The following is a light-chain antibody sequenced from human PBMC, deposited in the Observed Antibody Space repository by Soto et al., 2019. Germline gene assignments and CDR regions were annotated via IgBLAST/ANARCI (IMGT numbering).Light chain of an antibody. CDR2: DAS. CDR1: QGFSSY. Sequence: EIVLTQSPATLSLSPGERATLSCRASQGFSSYLAWYQQKPGQAPRLLIYDASNRATGIPARFSGSGSGTDFTLTISSLEPEDFAVYYCQQRSNWLALTFGGGTKVEIK. CDR3: QQRSNWLALT. V-gene: IGKV3-11*01. J-gene: IGKJ4*01.